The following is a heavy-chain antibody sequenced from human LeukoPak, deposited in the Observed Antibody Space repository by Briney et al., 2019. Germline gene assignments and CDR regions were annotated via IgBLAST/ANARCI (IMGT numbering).Heavy chain of an antibody. CDR1: GFTFSSYW. CDR2: INSDGSST. Sequence: GGSLRLSCAASGFTFSSYWMHWVRQAPGKGLVWVSRINSDGSSTSYADSVKGRFTISRDNAKNTLYLQMNSLRAEDAAVYYCARDTGLTRFDYWGQGTLVTVSS. J-gene: IGHJ4*02. V-gene: IGHV3-74*01. CDR3: ARDTGLTRFDY. D-gene: IGHD7-27*01.